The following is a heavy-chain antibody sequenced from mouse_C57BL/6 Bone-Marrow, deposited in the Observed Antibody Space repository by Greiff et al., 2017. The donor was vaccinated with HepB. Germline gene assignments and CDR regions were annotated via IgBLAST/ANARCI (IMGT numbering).Heavy chain of an antibody. CDR1: GYSITSGYD. CDR2: ISYSGST. J-gene: IGHJ2*01. Sequence: EVQRVESGPGMVKPSQSLSLTCTVTGYSITSGYDWHWIRHFPGNKLEWMGYISYSGSTNYNPSLKSRISITHDTSKNHFFLKLNAVTTEDTATYYCARGSVRGYFDYWGQGTTLTVSS. D-gene: IGHD3-3*01. CDR3: ARGSVRGYFDY. V-gene: IGHV3-1*01.